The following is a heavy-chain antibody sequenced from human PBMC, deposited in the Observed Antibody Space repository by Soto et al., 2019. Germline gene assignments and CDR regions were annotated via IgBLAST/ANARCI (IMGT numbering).Heavy chain of an antibody. CDR1: GFTFSSYG. J-gene: IGHJ4*02. CDR3: AKDSSIIGYSYGYGDY. Sequence: QVQLVESGGGVVQPGRSLRLSSAASGFTFSSYGMHWVRQAPGKGLEWVAVISYAGSNKYYADSVKGRFTISRDNSKNTLYLQMNSLRAEDTAVYYCAKDSSIIGYSYGYGDYWGQGTLVTVSS. V-gene: IGHV3-30*18. CDR2: ISYAGSNK. D-gene: IGHD5-18*01.